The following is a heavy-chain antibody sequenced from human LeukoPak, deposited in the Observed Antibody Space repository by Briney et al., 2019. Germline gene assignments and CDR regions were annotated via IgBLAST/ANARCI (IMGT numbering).Heavy chain of an antibody. CDR1: GFTFSDYY. CDR3: ARDPPYYYDSSGYLDY. V-gene: IGHV3-11*01. J-gene: IGHJ4*02. D-gene: IGHD3-22*01. Sequence: GGSLRLSCAASGFTFSDYYMSWIRQAPGKGLEWVSYISSSGSTIYYADSVKGRFTISRDNAKNSLYLQMNSLRAEDTAVYYCARDPPYYYDSSGYLDYCGQGTLVTVSS. CDR2: ISSSGSTI.